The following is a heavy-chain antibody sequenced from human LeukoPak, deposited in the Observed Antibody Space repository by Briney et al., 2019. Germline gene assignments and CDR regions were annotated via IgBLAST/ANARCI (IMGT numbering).Heavy chain of an antibody. CDR2: ISGSSGII. J-gene: IGHJ3*02. D-gene: IGHD3-3*01. CDR1: GFTFNTYT. V-gene: IGHV3-48*01. Sequence: GGSLRLSCAASGFTFNTYTMNWVRQAPGKGLEWVSYISGSSGIIDYADSVRGRFTISRDNAKNSLYLQMNSLRAEDTAVYYCAAGWLLLGAFDIWGQGTMVAVSS. CDR3: AAGWLLLGAFDI.